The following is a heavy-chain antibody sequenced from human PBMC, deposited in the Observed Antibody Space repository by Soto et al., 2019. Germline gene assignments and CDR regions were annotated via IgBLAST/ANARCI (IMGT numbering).Heavy chain of an antibody. CDR1: GFIFTNYA. D-gene: IGHD5-12*01. V-gene: IGHV3-23*01. CDR3: AKRARDGYNSPIEI. J-gene: IGHJ4*02. CDR2: FSDGGSRT. Sequence: EVHLLESGGGLVQPGGSLTLSCAASGFIFTNYAMNWVRQPPGKGLEWVSGFSDGGSRTDYADSVKGRFAICRDNSKNSRYLHVNSLRVDDTAVYSCAKRARDGYNSPIEIWGQGTLVTVSS.